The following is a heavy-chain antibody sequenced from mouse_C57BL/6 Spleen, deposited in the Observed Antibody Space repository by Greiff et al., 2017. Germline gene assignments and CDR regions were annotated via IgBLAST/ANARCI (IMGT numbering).Heavy chain of an antibody. J-gene: IGHJ2*01. D-gene: IGHD3-2*02. Sequence: VMLVESGGGLVQPGGSMKLSCVASGFTFSNYWMNWVRQSPEKGLEWVAQISSKSDNYATHSAESVKGRFTISRDDSKSSVYLQMNNLRAEDTGIYYCTETAQATGFDYWGQGTTLTVSS. CDR2: ISSKSDNYAT. V-gene: IGHV6-3*01. CDR1: GFTFSNYW. CDR3: TETAQATGFDY.